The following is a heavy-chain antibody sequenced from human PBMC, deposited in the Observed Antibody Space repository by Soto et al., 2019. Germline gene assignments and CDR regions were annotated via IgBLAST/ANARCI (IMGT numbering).Heavy chain of an antibody. CDR3: ATRITVFGLLIPPFDP. CDR1: GGFISSGDSS. V-gene: IGHV4-30-2*02. J-gene: IGHJ5*02. Sequence: SETLSLTCAVSGGFISSGDSSWSWIRQPPGRGLEWIGHIYHGGTTFYNPSLKSRVTMSVDTSKNQFSLRLSSVTAADTAIYYCATRITVFGLLIPPFDPWGQGTQVTVSS. CDR2: IYHGGTT. D-gene: IGHD3-3*01.